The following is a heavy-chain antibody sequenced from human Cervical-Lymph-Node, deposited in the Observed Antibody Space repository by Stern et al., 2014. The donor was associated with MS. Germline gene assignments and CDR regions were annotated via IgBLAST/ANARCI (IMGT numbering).Heavy chain of an antibody. D-gene: IGHD2-15*01. CDR3: AREKSDCSGGSCFSSLDY. J-gene: IGHJ4*02. V-gene: IGHV1-69*11. CDR1: GGTFSTHA. Sequence: VQLVESGAEVKKPGSSVKVSCKSSGGTFSTHAISWVRQAPGKGLERLGRIIPILDTTEYAQSFRGRLTIDADESTETAYMELRSLTPDDTAVYYCAREKSDCSGGSCFSSLDYWGQGTLVTVSS. CDR2: IIPILDTT.